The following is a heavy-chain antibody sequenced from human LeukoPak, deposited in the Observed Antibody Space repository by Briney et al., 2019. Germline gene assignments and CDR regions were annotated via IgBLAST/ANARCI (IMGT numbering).Heavy chain of an antibody. CDR3: ASNQLPAF. D-gene: IGHD2-2*01. J-gene: IGHJ4*02. CDR2: ISYDGSNK. V-gene: IGHV3-30-3*01. Sequence: GGSLRLSCAASGFTFSSYAMHWVRQAPGKGLEWVAVISYDGSNKYYADSVKGRFTISRDNSKNTLYLQMNSPRAEDTAVYYCASNQLPAFWSQGTLVTVSS. CDR1: GFTFSSYA.